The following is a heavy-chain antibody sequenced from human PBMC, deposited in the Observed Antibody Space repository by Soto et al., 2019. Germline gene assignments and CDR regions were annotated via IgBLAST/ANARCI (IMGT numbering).Heavy chain of an antibody. Sequence: GASVKVSCKASGYTFTDYGINWVRQAPGQGLEWMGWIRPYNGNTNYAQKFQGRVTMTTDTSTTTAYMDLRALRSDDTAMYYCASDFLDCSGGGCYSMSRFDPWGQGTLVNVSS. CDR3: ASDFLDCSGGGCYSMSRFDP. CDR1: GYTFTDYG. CDR2: IRPYNGNT. J-gene: IGHJ5*02. V-gene: IGHV1-18*01. D-gene: IGHD2-15*01.